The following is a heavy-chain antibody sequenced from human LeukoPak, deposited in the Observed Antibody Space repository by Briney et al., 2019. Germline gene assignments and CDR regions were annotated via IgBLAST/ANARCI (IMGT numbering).Heavy chain of an antibody. CDR1: GFTFSSYA. CDR2: ISGSGGST. D-gene: IGHD6-19*01. J-gene: IGHJ4*02. Sequence: GGSLRFSCAASGFTFSSYAMSWVRQAPGKGLEWVSAISGSGGSTYYADSVKGRFTISRDNSKNTLYLQMNSLRAEDTAVYYCAKRSSGPYYFDYWGQGTLVTVSS. CDR3: AKRSSGPYYFDY. V-gene: IGHV3-23*01.